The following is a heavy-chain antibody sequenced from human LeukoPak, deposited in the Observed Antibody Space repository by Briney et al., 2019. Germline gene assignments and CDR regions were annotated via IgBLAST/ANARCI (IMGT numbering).Heavy chain of an antibody. V-gene: IGHV3-23*01. CDR1: GFTFSSYA. D-gene: IGHD1-26*01. Sequence: PGGSLRLSCAASGFTFSSYAMSWVRQAPGKGLEGVSAISGSGGSTYYADSVKGRFTISRDNSKNTLYLQMNSLRAEDTAVYYCAIDRVGATTIDYWGQGTLVTVSS. CDR2: ISGSGGST. J-gene: IGHJ4*02. CDR3: AIDRVGATTIDY.